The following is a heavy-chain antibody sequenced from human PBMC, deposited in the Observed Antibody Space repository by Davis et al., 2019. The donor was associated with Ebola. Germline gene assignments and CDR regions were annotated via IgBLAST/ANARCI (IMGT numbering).Heavy chain of an antibody. CDR3: ARAPYSGSPFDY. V-gene: IGHV1-46*01. Sequence: ASVKVSCKASGYTFSSYYMHWVRQAPGQGLEWMGKINPSGGSTSYAQKFQGRVTMTRDTSTSAVYMELSSLRSEDTAVYYCARAPYSGSPFDYWGQGTLVTVSS. CDR1: GYTFSSYY. J-gene: IGHJ4*02. CDR2: INPSGGST. D-gene: IGHD6-6*01.